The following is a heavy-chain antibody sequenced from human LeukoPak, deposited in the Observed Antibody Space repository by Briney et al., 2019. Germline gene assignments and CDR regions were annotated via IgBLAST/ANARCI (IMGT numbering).Heavy chain of an antibody. CDR1: GYTFTSYG. D-gene: IGHD2-2*01. Sequence: ASVKVSCKASGYTFTSYGISWVRQAPGQGLERMGWISAYNGNTNYAQKLQGRITMTTDTSTSTAYMELRSLRSDDTAVYYCAREWYCSSTSCGGYWFDPWGQGTLVTVSS. V-gene: IGHV1-18*01. CDR2: ISAYNGNT. J-gene: IGHJ5*02. CDR3: AREWYCSSTSCGGYWFDP.